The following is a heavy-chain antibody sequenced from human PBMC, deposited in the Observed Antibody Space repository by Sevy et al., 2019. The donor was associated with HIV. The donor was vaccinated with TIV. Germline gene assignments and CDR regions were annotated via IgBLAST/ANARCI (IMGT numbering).Heavy chain of an antibody. D-gene: IGHD3-22*01. J-gene: IGHJ4*02. CDR3: AKDSGDSSGYYSQSLFDY. CDR1: GFTFSSYG. CDR2: ISYDGSSK. Sequence: GGSLRLSCAASGFTFSSYGMHWVRQAPGKGLEWVAVISYDGSSKYYADSVKGRFTISRDSSKNTLYLQMNSLGAEDTAGYYCAKDSGDSSGYYSQSLFDYWGQGTLVTVSS. V-gene: IGHV3-30*18.